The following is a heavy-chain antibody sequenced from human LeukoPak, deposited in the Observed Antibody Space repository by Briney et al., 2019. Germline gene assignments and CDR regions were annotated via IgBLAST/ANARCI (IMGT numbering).Heavy chain of an antibody. CDR2: IYYSGST. V-gene: IGHV4-39*07. CDR3: ARVKAGDTMVRGVRRYCYYYYMDV. D-gene: IGHD3-10*01. J-gene: IGHJ6*03. Sequence: SETLSLTCTVSGGSISSSSYYWGWIRQPPGKGLEWIGSIYYSGSTYYNPSLKSRVTLSVDTSKTQFSLKLSSVTAADTAVYCCARVKAGDTMVRGVRRYCYYYYMDVWGKGTTVTVSS. CDR1: GGSISSSSYY.